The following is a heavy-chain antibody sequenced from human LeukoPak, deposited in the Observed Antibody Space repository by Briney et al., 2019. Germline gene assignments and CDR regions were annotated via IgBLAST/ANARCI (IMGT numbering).Heavy chain of an antibody. D-gene: IGHD3-22*01. CDR1: GFTFSSYA. V-gene: IGHV3-48*01. J-gene: IGHJ4*02. CDR3: AREDVGYYDSSGYYYVS. Sequence: GGSLRLSCAASGFTFSSYAMHWVRQAPGKGLEWVSYISSSSSTIYYADSVKGRFTISRDNAKNSLYLQMNSLRAEDTAVYYCAREDVGYYDSSGYYYVSWGQGTLVTVSS. CDR2: ISSSSSTI.